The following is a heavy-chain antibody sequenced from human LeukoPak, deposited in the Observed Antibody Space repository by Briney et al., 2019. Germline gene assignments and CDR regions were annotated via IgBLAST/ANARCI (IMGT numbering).Heavy chain of an antibody. J-gene: IGHJ5*02. Sequence: GASVKVSCKASGYTFTSYDINWVRQATGQGLEWMGWMNPNSGNTGYAQKFQGRVTMTRNTSISTAYMELSRLRSDDTAVYYCARANGYDFWSGYLPPGIDPWGQGTLVTVSS. CDR2: MNPNSGNT. V-gene: IGHV1-8*01. CDR1: GYTFTSYD. D-gene: IGHD3-3*01. CDR3: ARANGYDFWSGYLPPGIDP.